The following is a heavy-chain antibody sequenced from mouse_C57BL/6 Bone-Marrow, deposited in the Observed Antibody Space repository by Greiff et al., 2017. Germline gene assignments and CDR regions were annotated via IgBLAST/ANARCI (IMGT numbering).Heavy chain of an antibody. CDR3: ARLYTTVVATSDV. V-gene: IGHV1-50*01. CDR2: IDPSDSYT. D-gene: IGHD1-1*01. Sequence: VQLQQPGAELVKPGASVKLSCKASGYTFTSYWMQWVKQRPGQGLEWIGEIDPSDSYTNYNQKFKGKATLTVDPSSSTAYMQLSSLTSEDSAVYYCARLYTTVVATSDVWGTGTTVTVSS. CDR1: GYTFTSYW. J-gene: IGHJ1*03.